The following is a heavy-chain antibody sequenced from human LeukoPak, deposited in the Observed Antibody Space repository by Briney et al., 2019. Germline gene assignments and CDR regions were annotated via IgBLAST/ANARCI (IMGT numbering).Heavy chain of an antibody. J-gene: IGHJ6*02. CDR3: LKGSSARTYYGMDV. CDR1: GFIFSSHA. V-gene: IGHV3-64D*09. CDR2: ISSNGGST. Sequence: GGSLRLSCSAPGFIFSSHAMLWVRQAPGKGLEYVSAISSNGGSTYYADSVKGRFAISRDNSKNTLYLHMSSLRAEDTAVYYWLKGSSARTYYGMDVWGQGTTVTVSS. D-gene: IGHD6-25*01.